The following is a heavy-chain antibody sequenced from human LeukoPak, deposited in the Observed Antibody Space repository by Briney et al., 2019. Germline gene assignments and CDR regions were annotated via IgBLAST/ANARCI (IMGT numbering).Heavy chain of an antibody. CDR2: IYYSGST. CDR3: ARDSGAAGTDY. D-gene: IGHD6-13*01. CDR1: GCSISSYY. J-gene: IGHJ4*02. V-gene: IGHV4-59*01. Sequence: SETLSLTCTVSGCSISSYYWSWIRQPPGKGLEWIGYIYYSGSTNYNPSLKSRVTISVDTSKNQFSLKLSSVTAADTAVYYCARDSGAAGTDYWGQGTLVTVSP.